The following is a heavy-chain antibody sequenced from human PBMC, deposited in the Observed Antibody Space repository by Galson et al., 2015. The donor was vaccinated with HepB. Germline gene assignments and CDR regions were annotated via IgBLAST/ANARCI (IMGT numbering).Heavy chain of an antibody. CDR3: ARWRIQGSDRVRAFDI. D-gene: IGHD3-3*02. J-gene: IGHJ3*02. CDR1: GFTVSSNY. V-gene: IGHV3-53*01. Sequence: SLRLSCAASGFTVSSNYMSWVRQAPGKGLEWVSVIYSGGSTYYADSVKGRFTISRDNSKNTLYLQMNSLRAEDTAVYYCARWRIQGSDRVRAFDIWGQGTMVTVSS. CDR2: IYSGGST.